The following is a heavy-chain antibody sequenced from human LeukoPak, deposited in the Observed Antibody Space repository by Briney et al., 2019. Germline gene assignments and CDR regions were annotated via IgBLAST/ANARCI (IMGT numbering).Heavy chain of an antibody. CDR3: ATAHISGYYDY. Sequence: PGGSLRLSCAASGFTFSNYNMHWVRQAPGKGLEYVSAITTNGGLTYYANSVKGRFTISRDNSRNTPYLQMGSLRADDMAVYYCATAHISGYYDYWGQGTLVTVSS. CDR2: ITTNGGLT. J-gene: IGHJ4*02. V-gene: IGHV3-64*01. D-gene: IGHD6-19*01. CDR1: GFTFSNYN.